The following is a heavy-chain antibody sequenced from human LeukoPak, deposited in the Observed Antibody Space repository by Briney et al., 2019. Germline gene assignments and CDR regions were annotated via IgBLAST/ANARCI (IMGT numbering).Heavy chain of an antibody. V-gene: IGHV7-4-1*02. CDR1: GYTFTSYA. D-gene: IGHD6-13*01. J-gene: IGHJ3*02. CDR3: ARGGIAAAGGAFDI. Sequence: ASVKVSCKASGYTFTSYAMNWVRQAPGQGLEWMGWINTNTGNPTYAQGFTGRFVFSLDTSVSTAYLQISSLKAEETAVYYCARGGIAAAGGAFDIWGQGTMVTVSS. CDR2: INTNTGNP.